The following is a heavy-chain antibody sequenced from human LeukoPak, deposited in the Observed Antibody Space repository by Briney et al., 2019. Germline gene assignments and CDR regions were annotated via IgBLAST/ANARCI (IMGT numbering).Heavy chain of an antibody. CDR3: ANEYITMVRGVAYYYGMDV. V-gene: IGHV3-30-3*02. J-gene: IGHJ6*02. CDR2: ISYDGSNK. D-gene: IGHD3-10*01. Sequence: GRSLRLSCAASGFTFSSYAMHWVRQAPGKGLEWVAVISYDGSNKYYADSVKGRFTISRDNSKNTLYLQMNSLRAEDTAVYYCANEYITMVRGVAYYYGMDVWGQGTTVTVSS. CDR1: GFTFSSYA.